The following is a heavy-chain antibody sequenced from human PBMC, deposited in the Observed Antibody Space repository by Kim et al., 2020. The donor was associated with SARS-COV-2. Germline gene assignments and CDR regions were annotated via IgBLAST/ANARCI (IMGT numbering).Heavy chain of an antibody. CDR2: ISYDGSNK. V-gene: IGHV3-30*18. Sequence: GGSLRLSCAASGFTFSSYGMHWVRQAPGKGLEWVAVISYDGSNKYYADSVKGRFTISRDNSKNTLYLQMNSLRAEDTAVYYCAKDLYQLLSADYWGQATLGSVS. D-gene: IGHD2-2*01. CDR1: GFTFSSYG. CDR3: AKDLYQLLSADY. J-gene: IGHJ4*02.